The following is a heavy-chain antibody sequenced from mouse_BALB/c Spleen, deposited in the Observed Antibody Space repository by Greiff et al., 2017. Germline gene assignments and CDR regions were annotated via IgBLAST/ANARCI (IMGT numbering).Heavy chain of an antibody. CDR2: IDPYYGGT. J-gene: IGHJ4*01. V-gene: IGHV1-39*01. D-gene: IGHD1-1*01. Sequence: VQLQQSGPELEKPGASVKISCKASGYSFTGYNMNWVKQSNGKSLEWIGNIDPYYGGTNYNEKFKRKATLTVDKSSSTAYMQLSSLTSEDSAVYYCTIGFITTVVAPMDYWGQGTSVTVAS. CDR3: TIGFITTVVAPMDY. CDR1: GYSFTGYN.